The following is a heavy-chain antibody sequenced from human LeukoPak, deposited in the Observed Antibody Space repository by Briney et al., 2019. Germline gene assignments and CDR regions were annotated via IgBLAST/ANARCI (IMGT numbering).Heavy chain of an antibody. Sequence: GGSLRLSCAASGFTFSSYAMSWVRQAPGKGLEWVSAISGSGGSTYYADSVKGRFTISRDNSKNTLYLQMNSLRAEDTAVYYCANPIAVAGYNYWGQGTLVTVSS. CDR1: GFTFSSYA. J-gene: IGHJ4*02. CDR2: ISGSGGST. V-gene: IGHV3-23*01. D-gene: IGHD6-19*01. CDR3: ANPIAVAGYNY.